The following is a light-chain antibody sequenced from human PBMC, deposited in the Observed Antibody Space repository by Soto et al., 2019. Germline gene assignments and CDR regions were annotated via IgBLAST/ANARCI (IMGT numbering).Light chain of an antibody. Sequence: EIVMTQSPATLSVSPGERATLSCRASQSVSSNLAWYQQKPGQAHRLLIYGAYTRATGIPARFSGSGSGTEFTLTIRSLQSEDFAVYYCKQYNNWPWTFGQGTKVDI. CDR3: KQYNNWPWT. J-gene: IGKJ1*01. CDR2: GAY. V-gene: IGKV3-15*01. CDR1: QSVSSN.